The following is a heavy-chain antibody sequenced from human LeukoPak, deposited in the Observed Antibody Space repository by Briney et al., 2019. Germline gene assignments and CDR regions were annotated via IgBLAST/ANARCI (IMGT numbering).Heavy chain of an antibody. Sequence: GGSLRLSCAASGFTFSSYAMGWVRQAPGKGLEWVSAISGSGGSTYYADSVKGRFTISRDNSKNTLYLQMNSLRAEDTAVYYCAKDSSTAQWPGIAAYYFDYWGQGTLVTVSS. J-gene: IGHJ4*02. D-gene: IGHD6-25*01. V-gene: IGHV3-23*01. CDR2: ISGSGGST. CDR1: GFTFSSYA. CDR3: AKDSSTAQWPGIAAYYFDY.